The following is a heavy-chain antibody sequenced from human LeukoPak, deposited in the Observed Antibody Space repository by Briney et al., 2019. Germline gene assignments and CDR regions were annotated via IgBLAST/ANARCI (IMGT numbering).Heavy chain of an antibody. V-gene: IGHV3-33*01. CDR2: IWFDGSNK. Sequence: GGSLRLSCAASGFTFSSNGMHWVRQAPGKGLEWVAVIWFDGSNKYYADSVKGRFTISRDNSKNTLYLQMNSLRAEDTAVYYCARDLYYFDSSGKYWGQGTLVTVSS. CDR1: GFTFSSNG. D-gene: IGHD3-22*01. CDR3: ARDLYYFDSSGKY. J-gene: IGHJ4*02.